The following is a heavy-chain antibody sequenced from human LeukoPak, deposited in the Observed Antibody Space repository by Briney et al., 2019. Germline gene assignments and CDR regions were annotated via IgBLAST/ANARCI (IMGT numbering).Heavy chain of an antibody. V-gene: IGHV3-53*01. Sequence: GGSLRLSCAASGFTVSINYMSWARPAPGRGLEWVSVIYCGGSTYYPDSVKGRFTISRDNSKNTLYLQMNSLRAEDTAVYYCASNSRQQLVPQDYWGQGTLVTVSS. D-gene: IGHD6-13*01. CDR1: GFTVSINY. J-gene: IGHJ4*02. CDR2: IYCGGST. CDR3: ASNSRQQLVPQDY.